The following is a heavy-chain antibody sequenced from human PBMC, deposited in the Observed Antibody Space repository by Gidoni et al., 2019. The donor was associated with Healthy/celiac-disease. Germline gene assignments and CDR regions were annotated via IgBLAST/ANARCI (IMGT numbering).Heavy chain of an antibody. CDR2: ISSSSSTI. J-gene: IGHJ1*01. Sequence: EVQLVESGGGLVQPGGSLRLSCAASGFTFSSYSMNWVRQAPGKGLEWVSYISSSSSTIYYADSVKGRFTISRDNAKNSLYLQMNSLRAEDTAVYYCARDNDYGDYVGRPEYFQHWGQGTLVTVSS. V-gene: IGHV3-48*01. D-gene: IGHD4-17*01. CDR1: GFTFSSYS. CDR3: ARDNDYGDYVGRPEYFQH.